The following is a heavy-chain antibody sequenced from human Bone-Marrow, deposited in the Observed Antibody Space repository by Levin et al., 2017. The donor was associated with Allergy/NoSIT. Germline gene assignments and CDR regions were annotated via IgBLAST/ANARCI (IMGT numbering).Heavy chain of an antibody. D-gene: IGHD3-10*01. V-gene: IGHV3-53*01. CDR2: IYSFGST. J-gene: IGHJ4*02. CDR1: GFTVSNNY. Sequence: GGSLRLSCAVSGFTVSNNYMSWVRQAPGKGLEWVSVIYSFGSTEYTESVKGRFTISRDNSKNTLYLQMNSLRAEDTAVYCCRGGPYRRRYWGQGALFTVSS. CDR3: RGGPYRRRY.